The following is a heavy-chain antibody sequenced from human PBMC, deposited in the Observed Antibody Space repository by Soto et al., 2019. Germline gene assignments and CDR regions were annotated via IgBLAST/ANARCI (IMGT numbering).Heavy chain of an antibody. J-gene: IGHJ5*02. CDR2: IYTSGST. CDR3: ARDTGYCSGGSCPGPHWFDP. V-gene: IGHV4-4*07. Sequence: SETLSLTCIVSGGSISSYYWSWIRQPAGKGLEWIGRIYTSGSTNYNPSLKSRVTMSVDTSKNQFSLKLSSVTAADTAVYYCARDTGYCSGGSCPGPHWFDPWGQGTLVTVSS. CDR1: GGSISSYY. D-gene: IGHD2-15*01.